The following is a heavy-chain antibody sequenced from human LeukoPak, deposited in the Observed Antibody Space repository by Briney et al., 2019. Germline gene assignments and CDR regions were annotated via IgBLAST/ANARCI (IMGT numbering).Heavy chain of an antibody. CDR2: IIPIFTTA. Sequence: ASVKVSCKSSGGTFTDYGISWVRHAPGQGLEWMGRIIPIFTTANYEQKFQVRVTITADTSTNTAYMELTSLRSEDTAVYYCASDGGFEYYFDYWGQGTLLTVSS. D-gene: IGHD2/OR15-2a*01. CDR1: GGTFTDYG. V-gene: IGHV1-69*06. CDR3: ASDGGFEYYFDY. J-gene: IGHJ4*02.